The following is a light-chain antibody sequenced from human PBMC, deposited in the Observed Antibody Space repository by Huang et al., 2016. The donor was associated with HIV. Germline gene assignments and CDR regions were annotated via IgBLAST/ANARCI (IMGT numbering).Light chain of an antibody. CDR3: MQGTHWPPT. J-gene: IGKJ1*01. Sequence: DVELTQSPLSLPVTLGQPASISCRSSESLVYTDGNTYLNWFQQRPGQPPRRLIFKVSERDSGVPARISGRGSGTYFTLEISSVEAGDVGLYFCMQGTHWPPTFGQGTKVEFK. CDR2: KVS. CDR1: ESLVYTDGNTY. V-gene: IGKV2-30*01.